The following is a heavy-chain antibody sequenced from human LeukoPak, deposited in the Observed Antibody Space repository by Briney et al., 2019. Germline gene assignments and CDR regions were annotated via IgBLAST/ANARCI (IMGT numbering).Heavy chain of an antibody. CDR3: ARHKAISSYGSHLDY. J-gene: IGHJ4*02. CDR1: GGSISSYY. CDR2: IYYSGST. D-gene: IGHD5-18*01. V-gene: IGHV4-59*08. Sequence: PSETLSLTCTVSGGSISSYYWSWIRQPPGKGLEWIGYIYYSGSTNYNPSLKSRVTISVDTSKNQFSLKLSSVTAADTAVYYCARHKAISSYGSHLDYWGQGTLVTVSS.